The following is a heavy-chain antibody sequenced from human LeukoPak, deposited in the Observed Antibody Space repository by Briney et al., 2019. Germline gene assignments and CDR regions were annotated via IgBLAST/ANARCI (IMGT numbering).Heavy chain of an antibody. Sequence: GGSLRLSCAASGFTFSSYWMSWVRQTPGKGLEWVANIKEDGSEKYYVDSVKGRFTISRDNAKNSLYLQMNSLRAEDTAVYYCARDRIVGAKDAFDIWGQGTMVTVSS. CDR1: GFTFSSYW. D-gene: IGHD1-26*01. J-gene: IGHJ3*02. V-gene: IGHV3-7*01. CDR2: IKEDGSEK. CDR3: ARDRIVGAKDAFDI.